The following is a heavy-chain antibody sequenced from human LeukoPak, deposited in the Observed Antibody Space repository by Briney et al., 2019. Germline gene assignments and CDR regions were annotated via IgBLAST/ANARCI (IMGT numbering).Heavy chain of an antibody. J-gene: IGHJ6*02. CDR2: IRYNGAAT. CDR1: GFTFSDYA. D-gene: IGHD3-3*01. Sequence: GGSLRLSCEASGFTFSDYAMGWVRQAPGKGLEWVSAIRYNGAATFYTDSVRGRFTISRDQSKNTLYLQMNTLRAEDTAVYYCARRPPVWSAHYCFGMDVWGQGTTVTVSS. V-gene: IGHV3-23*01. CDR3: ARRPPVWSAHYCFGMDV.